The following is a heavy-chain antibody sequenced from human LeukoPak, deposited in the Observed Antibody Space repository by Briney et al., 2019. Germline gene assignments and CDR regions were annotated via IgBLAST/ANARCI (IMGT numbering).Heavy chain of an antibody. CDR1: GYTFTSYG. Sequence: ASVKLSCKASGYTFTSYGISWVRQAPGQGLEWMGWISAYNGNTNYAQTLQGRVTMTTDTSTSTAYMQLRSLRSDDTAVYYCARDQGYCGGDCRDAFDIWGQGTMVTVSS. J-gene: IGHJ3*02. CDR3: ARDQGYCGGDCRDAFDI. CDR2: ISAYNGNT. V-gene: IGHV1-18*01. D-gene: IGHD2-21*02.